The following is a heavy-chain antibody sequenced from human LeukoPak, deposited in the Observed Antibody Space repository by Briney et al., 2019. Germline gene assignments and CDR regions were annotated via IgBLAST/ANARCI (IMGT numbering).Heavy chain of an antibody. J-gene: IGHJ6*02. Sequence: AASVKVSCKASGYTFTSYGISWVRQAPGQGLEWMGWVSAYNGNTNYAQKLQGRVTMTRNTSISTAYMELSSLRSEDTAVYYCARGSYYYGMDVWGQGTTVTVSS. CDR3: ARGSYYYGMDV. CDR1: GYTFTSYG. V-gene: IGHV1-18*01. CDR2: VSAYNGNT.